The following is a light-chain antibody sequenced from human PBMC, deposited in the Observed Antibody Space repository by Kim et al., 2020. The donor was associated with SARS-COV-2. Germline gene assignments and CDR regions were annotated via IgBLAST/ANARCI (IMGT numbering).Light chain of an antibody. Sequence: EIVMTQTPATLSVSPGERATLSCRASQSISSSLAWYQQTPGQAPRLLIYGASTRATGIPIRFSGSGSGTDFTLTISSLQSEDFAVYYCQQYNNWPEVFGQGTKVDIK. CDR1: QSISSS. V-gene: IGKV3-15*01. CDR3: QQYNNWPEV. J-gene: IGKJ1*01. CDR2: GAS.